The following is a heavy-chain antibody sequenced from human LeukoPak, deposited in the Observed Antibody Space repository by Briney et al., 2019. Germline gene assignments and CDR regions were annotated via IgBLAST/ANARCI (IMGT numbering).Heavy chain of an antibody. Sequence: ASVKVSCKASGYTFTSYDINWVRQATGQGLEWMGWMNPNSGNTGHAQKFQGRVTMTRNTSISTAYMELSSLRSEDTAVYYCARTYCSSTSCYDYWGQGTLVTVSS. CDR1: GYTFTSYD. V-gene: IGHV1-8*01. CDR2: MNPNSGNT. CDR3: ARTYCSSTSCYDY. J-gene: IGHJ4*02. D-gene: IGHD2-2*01.